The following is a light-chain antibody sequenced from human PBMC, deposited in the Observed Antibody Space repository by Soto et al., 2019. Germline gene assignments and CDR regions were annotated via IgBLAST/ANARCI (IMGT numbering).Light chain of an antibody. J-gene: IGKJ1*01. Sequence: EIVMTQSPATLPVSPGERATLSCRASQSVSSKVAWYQQKPGQAPRLLIYEASTRATGIPARFSGRGSGTEFTLTISSLQSEDFAVYSCHQYFNWTFGQGTEV. CDR2: EAS. CDR3: HQYFNWT. V-gene: IGKV3-15*01. CDR1: QSVSSK.